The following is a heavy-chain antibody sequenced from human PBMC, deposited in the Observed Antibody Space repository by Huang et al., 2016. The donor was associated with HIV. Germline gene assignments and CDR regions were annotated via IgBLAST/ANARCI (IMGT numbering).Heavy chain of an antibody. V-gene: IGHV1-2*02. D-gene: IGHD6-6*01. CDR3: ARDWSFGSSTSPAD. J-gene: IGHJ4*02. CDR2: INPKGGGT. Sequence: QVQLVQSGAEVKNPGASVRVSCTASGYTFTDSNIPWVRQAPGQGLEWMGGINPKGGGTIYAQRVQGRSTRTRDTTISTVHMDLRRIQSDDTAVYFCARDWSFGSSTSPADWGQGTLVTVSS. CDR1: GYTFTDSN.